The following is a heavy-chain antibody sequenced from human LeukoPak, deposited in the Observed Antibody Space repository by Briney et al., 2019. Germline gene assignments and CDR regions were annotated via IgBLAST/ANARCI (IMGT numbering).Heavy chain of an antibody. D-gene: IGHD1-26*01. Sequence: GGSLRLSCAASGFTFSSYGMHWVRQALGKGLEWVAFIRYDGSNKYNADSVKGRFTISRDNSKNTLYLQMNSLRAEDTAVYYCAKDGARRLIVGSTGRAYFDYWGQGTLVTVSS. J-gene: IGHJ4*02. V-gene: IGHV3-30*02. CDR3: AKDGARRLIVGSTGRAYFDY. CDR2: IRYDGSNK. CDR1: GFTFSSYG.